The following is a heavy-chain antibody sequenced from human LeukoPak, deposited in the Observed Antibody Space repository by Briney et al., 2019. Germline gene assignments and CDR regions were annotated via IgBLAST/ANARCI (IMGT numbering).Heavy chain of an antibody. CDR1: GGSISSYY. Sequence: SETLSLTCTVSGGSISSYYWSWIRQPPGKGLEWIGYIYYSGSTNYNTSLKSRVTISVDTSKNQFSLKLSSVTAADTAVYYCARLSSGSGSWYDIVYWGQGTLVTVSS. CDR3: ARLSSGSGSWYDIVY. J-gene: IGHJ4*02. D-gene: IGHD6-13*01. CDR2: IYYSGST. V-gene: IGHV4-59*08.